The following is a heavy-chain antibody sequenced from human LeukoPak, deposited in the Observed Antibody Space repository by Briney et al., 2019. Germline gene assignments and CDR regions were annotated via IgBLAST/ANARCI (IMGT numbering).Heavy chain of an antibody. CDR3: AREYDWPIRD. V-gene: IGHV3-33*01. CDR2: VWYDGNEK. CDR1: GFTFSGHG. Sequence: GTSLRLSCAASGFTFSGHGLHWVRQAPGKGLEWVAVVWYDGNEKYYGDSVKGRFTISRDTSKNTLYLVMNSLRADDTAVYYCAREYDWPIRDWGQGTLVTVAS. D-gene: IGHD3-3*01. J-gene: IGHJ4*02.